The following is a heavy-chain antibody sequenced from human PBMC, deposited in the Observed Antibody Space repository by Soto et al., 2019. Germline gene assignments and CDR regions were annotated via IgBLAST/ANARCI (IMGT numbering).Heavy chain of an antibody. V-gene: IGHV4-34*01. J-gene: IGHJ6*03. CDR1: SGSFSGYY. CDR3: ARWGRDSIAARPKSGYYYYYYMDV. Sequence: SETLSLTCAVYSGSFSGYYWSWIRQPPGKGPEWIGEINHSGSTNYNPSLKSRVTISVDTSKNQFSLKLSSVTAADTAVYYCARWGRDSIAARPKSGYYYYYYMDVWGKGTTVTVSS. D-gene: IGHD6-6*01. CDR2: INHSGST.